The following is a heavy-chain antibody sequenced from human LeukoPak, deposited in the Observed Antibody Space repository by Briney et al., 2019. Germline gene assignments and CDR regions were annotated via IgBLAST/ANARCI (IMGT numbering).Heavy chain of an antibody. J-gene: IGHJ5*01. CDR3: AKDGIPYGSGSRAYNWFDS. CDR2: ISYDGSNK. V-gene: IGHV3-30*18. Sequence: PGRSLRLSCAASGLTFSSYGMHWVRQAPGKGLEGVAVISYDGSNKYYADSVKGRFTISRDNSKNTLYLQMNSLSAEDTAVYYCAKDGIPYGSGSRAYNWFDSWGQGTLVTVSS. D-gene: IGHD3-10*01. CDR1: GLTFSSYG.